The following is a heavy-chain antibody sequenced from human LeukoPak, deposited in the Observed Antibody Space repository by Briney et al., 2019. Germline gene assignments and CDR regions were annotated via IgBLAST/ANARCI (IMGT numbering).Heavy chain of an antibody. CDR1: GGSISSNNW. J-gene: IGHJ4*02. V-gene: IGHV4-4*02. Sequence: PSGTLSLTCAVSGGSISSNNWWGWVRQPPGKGLEWIGEIYHSGSPNYNPSLKSRVTISVDKSRNHFSLNLSSVTAADTAVYYCARAGELLATPFDYWGQGTLVIVSS. D-gene: IGHD3-10*01. CDR3: ARAGELLATPFDY. CDR2: IYHSGSP.